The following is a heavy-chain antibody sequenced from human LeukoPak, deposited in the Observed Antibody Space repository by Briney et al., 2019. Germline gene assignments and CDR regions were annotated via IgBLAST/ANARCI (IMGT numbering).Heavy chain of an antibody. CDR3: TSMMSTATSDY. D-gene: IGHD4-17*01. CDR2: INPNGGAT. CDR1: KNTFTGHY. J-gene: IGHJ4*02. Sequence: ASVKVSCKASKNTFTGHYVHWVRQAPGQGLDWMGWINPNGGATKYAQKFQGRVTMTRDTSISTAYMELSRLRSDGTAIYYCTSMMSTATSDYWGQGTLVTVSS. V-gene: IGHV1-2*02.